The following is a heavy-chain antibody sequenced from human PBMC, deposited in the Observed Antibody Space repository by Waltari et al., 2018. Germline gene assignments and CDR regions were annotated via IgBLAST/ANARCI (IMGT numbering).Heavy chain of an antibody. CDR1: GGTFSSYA. D-gene: IGHD6-13*01. Sequence: QVQLVQSGAEVKKPGSSVKVSCKASGGTFSSYAISWVRQAPGQGLEWMGGIIPILGKANYAQKFQGIGTMTADKSTSTAYMELSSLRSEDTAVYYCARVKTCIAAAGTCGHYYYYYMDVWGKGTTVTVSS. V-gene: IGHV1-69*14. J-gene: IGHJ6*03. CDR3: ARVKTCIAAAGTCGHYYYYYMDV. CDR2: IIPILGKA.